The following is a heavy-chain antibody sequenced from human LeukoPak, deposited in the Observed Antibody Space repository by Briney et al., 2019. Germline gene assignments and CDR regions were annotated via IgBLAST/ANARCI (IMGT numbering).Heavy chain of an antibody. V-gene: IGHV1-69*05. J-gene: IGHJ5*02. CDR1: GGTFSSYA. CDR2: IIPIFGTA. D-gene: IGHD3-16*01. CDR3: ARLGAFDP. Sequence: SVKVSCKASGGTFSSYAISWVRQAPGQGLEWMGGIIPIFGTANYAQKFQGRVTMTRDTSTSTVYMELSSLRSEDTAVYYCARLGAFDPWGQGTLVTVSS.